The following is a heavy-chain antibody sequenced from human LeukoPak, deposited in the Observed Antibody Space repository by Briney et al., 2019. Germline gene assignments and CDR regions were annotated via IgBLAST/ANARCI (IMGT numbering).Heavy chain of an antibody. CDR3: ARDRVGATTSGRYYYYMDV. CDR1: GGSISGYY. Sequence: PSETLSLTCTVSGGSISGYYWSWIRQPPGKGLEWIRYIYYSGSTNYNPSLKSRVTISVDTSKNQFSLKLSSVTAADTALYYCARDRVGATTSGRYYYYMDVWGKGTTVTVSS. D-gene: IGHD1-26*01. J-gene: IGHJ6*03. CDR2: IYYSGST. V-gene: IGHV4-59*01.